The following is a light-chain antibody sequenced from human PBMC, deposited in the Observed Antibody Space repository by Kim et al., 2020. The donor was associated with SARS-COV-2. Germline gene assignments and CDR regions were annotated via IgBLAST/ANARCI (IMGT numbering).Light chain of an antibody. CDR1: QSVGNN. CDR3: HKYNDWPPGDT. V-gene: IGKV3-15*01. CDR2: GAS. J-gene: IGKJ2*01. Sequence: EIVMTQSPATLSVSPGERATLFCRASQSVGNNVAWYQHKPGQAPRVLIYGASTRATGIPARFSGSGSGTEFTLSISSLQSEDFAVYFCHKYNDWPPGDTFGQGTKLEIK.